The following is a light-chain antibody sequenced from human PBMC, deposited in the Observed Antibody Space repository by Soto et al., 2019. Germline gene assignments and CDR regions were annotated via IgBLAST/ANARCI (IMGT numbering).Light chain of an antibody. CDR1: QSVSSN. V-gene: IGKV3-15*01. CDR3: QQADSFPLS. Sequence: EIVVTQSPATLSVSPGERATLSCRASQSVSSNLAWYQQKPGQAPRLLIYGASTRATGIPARFSGSGSGTEFTLTISSLQSEDFATYYCQQADSFPLSFGGGTKVEI. J-gene: IGKJ4*01. CDR2: GAS.